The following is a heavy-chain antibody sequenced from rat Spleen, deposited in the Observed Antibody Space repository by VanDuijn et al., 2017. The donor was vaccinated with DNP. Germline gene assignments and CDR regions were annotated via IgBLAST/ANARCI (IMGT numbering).Heavy chain of an antibody. D-gene: IGHD1-11*01. CDR1: GFTFSDYN. V-gene: IGHV5-22*01. CDR2: ISYEDSDT. CDR3: ARRGGYYDY. J-gene: IGHJ2*01. Sequence: EVQLVESGGGLVQPGRSLKLSCAASGFTFSDYNMAWVRQAPKKGLEWVASISYEDSDTYYGESVKGRFTFSRDNAKSTLYLQMNSLRSEDTATYYCARRGGYYDYWGQGVMVTVSS.